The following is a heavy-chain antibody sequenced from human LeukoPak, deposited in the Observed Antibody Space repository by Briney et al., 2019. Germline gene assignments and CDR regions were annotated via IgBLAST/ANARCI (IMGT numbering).Heavy chain of an antibody. Sequence: GSLRLSCAASGFTVSSNYMSWVRQAPGKGLEWVSVIYSGGSTYYADSVKGRFTISRDNSKNTLYLQMNSLRAEDTAVYYCARAERWLQYGYWGQGTLVTVSS. CDR3: ARAERWLQYGY. J-gene: IGHJ4*02. D-gene: IGHD5-24*01. CDR1: GFTVSSNY. CDR2: IYSGGST. V-gene: IGHV3-66*01.